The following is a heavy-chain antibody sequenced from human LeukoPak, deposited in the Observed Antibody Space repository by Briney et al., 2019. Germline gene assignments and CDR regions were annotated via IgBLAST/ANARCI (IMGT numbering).Heavy chain of an antibody. D-gene: IGHD1-26*01. V-gene: IGHV3-23*01. J-gene: IGHJ4*02. CDR2: ISSSGVST. CDR3: AKGGAQV. CDR1: GFTFSSDA. Sequence: GGSLRLSCAASGFTFSSDAMRGVRQAPGKGLEWVSAISSSGVSTYYADSVRGRFIISRDSSKNTLYRQMNSLRVEDTAVYYCAKGGAQVGGQGTLVTVSS.